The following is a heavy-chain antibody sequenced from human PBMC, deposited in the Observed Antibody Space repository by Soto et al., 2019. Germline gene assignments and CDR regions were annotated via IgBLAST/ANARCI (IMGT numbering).Heavy chain of an antibody. CDR3: ARDREYYDSSGLYFDH. CDR2: TYYGWNT. CDR1: GGSISDYY. Sequence: SETLSLTCSVSGGSISDYYWSWIRQPPGKGLEWIGYTYYGWNTNYNPSLKSRVTISVDTSKNQFSLKLISVTAADTAVYYCARDREYYDSSGLYFDHWGQGTLVTVSS. V-gene: IGHV4-59*01. D-gene: IGHD3-22*01. J-gene: IGHJ4*02.